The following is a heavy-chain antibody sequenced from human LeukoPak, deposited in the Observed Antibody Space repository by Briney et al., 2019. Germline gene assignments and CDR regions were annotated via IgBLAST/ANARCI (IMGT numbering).Heavy chain of an antibody. J-gene: IGHJ1*01. D-gene: IGHD6-19*01. CDR3: VRGGEKPVVGTRSPQYFQH. V-gene: IGHV3-30*02. CDR2: IRYDGSNK. CDR1: GFTFSSYG. Sequence: PGGSLRLSCAASGFTFSSYGMHWVRQAPGKGLEWVAFIRYDGSNKYYADSVKGRFTISRDNSKNTLYLQMNSLRAEDTAVYYCVRGGEKPVVGTRSPQYFQHWGQGTLVTVSS.